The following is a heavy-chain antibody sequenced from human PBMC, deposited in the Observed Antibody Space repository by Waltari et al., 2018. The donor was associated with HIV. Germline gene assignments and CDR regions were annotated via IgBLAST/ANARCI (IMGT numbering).Heavy chain of an antibody. CDR3: ARDGSRGY. D-gene: IGHD6-13*01. V-gene: IGHV3-30*01. CDR1: GFTFSRYA. Sequence: QVQLVESGGGVVQPGRSLRLSCAASGFTFSRYAMHWVRQAPGKGLEWVAVISYDGSNKYYADSVKGRFTISRDNSKNTLYLQMNSLRAEDTAVYYCARDGSRGYWGQGTLVTVSS. CDR2: ISYDGSNK. J-gene: IGHJ4*02.